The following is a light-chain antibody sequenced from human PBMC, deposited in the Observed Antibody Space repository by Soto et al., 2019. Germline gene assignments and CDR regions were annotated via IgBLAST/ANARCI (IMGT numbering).Light chain of an antibody. J-gene: IGKJ2*01. CDR3: QQYNSNPYT. V-gene: IGKV1-5*03. CDR2: KAS. CDR1: QSISSW. Sequence: DIQMTQSPSTLSASVGDRVTITCRASQSISSWLAWYQQKPGKAPNLLIYKASTLESGVPSRFSGSGSGTEFTLTISSLQPDDFATYYCQQYNSNPYTFGQGNEVEI.